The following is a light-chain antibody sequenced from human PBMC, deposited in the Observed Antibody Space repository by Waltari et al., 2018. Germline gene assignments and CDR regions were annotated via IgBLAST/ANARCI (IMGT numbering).Light chain of an antibody. CDR2: EAS. J-gene: IGKJ4*01. Sequence: EIVLTQSPATLSLSPGERATLSCRASQGISTYLAWYQQKPGQAPRLLIYEASNRATGVPARFSGSGSGTDFTLTISSLEPEDFAVYYCQQRSNWHSFGGGTKVEIE. CDR3: QQRSNWHS. V-gene: IGKV3-11*01. CDR1: QGISTY.